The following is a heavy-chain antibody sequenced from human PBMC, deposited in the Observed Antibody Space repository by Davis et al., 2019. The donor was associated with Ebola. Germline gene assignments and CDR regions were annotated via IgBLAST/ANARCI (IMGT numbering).Heavy chain of an antibody. CDR2: FDPEDGET. D-gene: IGHD3-22*01. CDR3: ATEMYYYDSSGLDY. J-gene: IGHJ4*02. Sequence: SVKVSCKVSGYTLTELSMHWVRQAPGKGLEWMGGFDPEDGETIYAQKFQGRVTMTEDTSTDTAYMELSSLRSEDTAVYYCATEMYYYDSSGLDYWGQGTLVTVSS. CDR1: GYTLTELS. V-gene: IGHV1-24*01.